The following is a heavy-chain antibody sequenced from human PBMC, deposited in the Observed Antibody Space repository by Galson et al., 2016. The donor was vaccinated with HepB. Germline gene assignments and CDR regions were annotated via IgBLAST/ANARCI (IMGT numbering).Heavy chain of an antibody. D-gene: IGHD6-19*01. V-gene: IGHV3-23*01. CDR2: ISVVDDDT. CDR3: AKDIQQWLVRGNDAFDI. J-gene: IGHJ3*02. Sequence: SLRLSCAASGFTFSSYAMSWVRQAPGKGLEWVSAISVVDDDTYYADSVKGRFTISRDNSRTTLYLQMNSLRAEDTALYYCAKDIQQWLVRGNDAFDIWGQWTIVTVSS. CDR1: GFTFSSYA.